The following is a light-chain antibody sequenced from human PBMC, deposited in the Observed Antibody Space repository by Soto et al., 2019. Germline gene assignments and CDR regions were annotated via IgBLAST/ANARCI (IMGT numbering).Light chain of an antibody. V-gene: IGLV2-8*01. Sequence: QSVLTQPPSASGSPGQSVTISCTGTSSDGGGYNSVSWYQPHPGKAPKVMIYEVIKRPSGVPDRFSGSKSGNTASLTVSGLQAEDEADYYCSSYAGSNTPYVFGTGTKLTVL. CDR3: SSYAGSNTPYV. CDR1: SSDGGGYNS. J-gene: IGLJ1*01. CDR2: EVI.